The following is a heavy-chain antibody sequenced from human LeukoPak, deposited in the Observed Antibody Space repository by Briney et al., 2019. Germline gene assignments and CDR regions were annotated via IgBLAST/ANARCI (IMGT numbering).Heavy chain of an antibody. Sequence: SETLSLTCAVYGGSFSGYYWSWIRQPPGKGLEWIGEINHSGSTNYNPSLKSRVTISVDTSKSQFSLKLSSVTAADTAVYYCAREFEQQLDWFDPWGQGTLVTVSS. D-gene: IGHD6-13*01. J-gene: IGHJ5*02. CDR3: AREFEQQLDWFDP. V-gene: IGHV4-34*01. CDR1: GGSFSGYY. CDR2: INHSGST.